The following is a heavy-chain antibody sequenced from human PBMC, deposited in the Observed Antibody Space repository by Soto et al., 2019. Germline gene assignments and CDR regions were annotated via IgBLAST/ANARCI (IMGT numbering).Heavy chain of an antibody. V-gene: IGHV3-48*01. CDR1: GFTFSSYS. CDR2: ISSGSGPI. D-gene: IGHD5-12*01. CDR3: ARGWLGGVASIRGDY. J-gene: IGHJ4*02. Sequence: EVQLVEFGGGLVQPGGSLRLSCAASGFTFSSYSMNWVRQAPGKGLEWVSYISSGSGPIYYADSVKGRFTISRDNAKNSLYLRMNSLSAEDTDVYYCARGWLGGVASIRGDYWGQGTLVTVSS.